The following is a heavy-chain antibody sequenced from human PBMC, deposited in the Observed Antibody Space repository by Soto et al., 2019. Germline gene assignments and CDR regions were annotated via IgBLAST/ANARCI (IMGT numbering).Heavy chain of an antibody. CDR1: GGSISSYY. V-gene: IGHV4-59*01. CDR3: ARDRDLGYCSGGSCGFDP. J-gene: IGHJ5*02. Sequence: SETLSLTCTVSGGSISSYYWSWIRQPPGKGLEWIGYIYYSGSTNYNPSLQSRVTISVDTSKNQFSLKLSSVTAADTAVYYCARDRDLGYCSGGSCGFDPWGQGTLVTVSS. D-gene: IGHD2-15*01. CDR2: IYYSGST.